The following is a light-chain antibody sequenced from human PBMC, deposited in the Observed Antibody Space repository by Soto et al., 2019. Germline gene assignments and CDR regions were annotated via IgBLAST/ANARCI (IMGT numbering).Light chain of an antibody. V-gene: IGLV1-44*01. Sequence: QSVLTQPPSASGYPGQGVTISCSGSTSNIGSNPVNWYQHVPGAAPKLLIYVSDLRPSGVPDRISGSKSRTSASLAISGLQSEDEGDYYCATWDGGLSDFVFGGGTKLTVL. J-gene: IGLJ3*02. CDR1: TSNIGSNP. CDR3: ATWDGGLSDFV. CDR2: VSD.